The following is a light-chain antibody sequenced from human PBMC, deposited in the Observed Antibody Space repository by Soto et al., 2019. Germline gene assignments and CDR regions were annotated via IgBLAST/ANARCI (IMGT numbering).Light chain of an antibody. V-gene: IGKV3-11*01. Sequence: EIVLTQSPATLSLSPGERATLSCRASESVIRFLAWYQQKPGQAPRLLIYDTSNRATGIPARFSGSGSGTDFTLTISSLEPEEFAVYFCQQRSKWPPLTFGGGTKVEIK. CDR2: DTS. J-gene: IGKJ4*01. CDR1: ESVIRF. CDR3: QQRSKWPPLT.